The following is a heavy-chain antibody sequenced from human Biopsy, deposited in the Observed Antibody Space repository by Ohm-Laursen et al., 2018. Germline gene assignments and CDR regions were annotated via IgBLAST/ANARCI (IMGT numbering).Heavy chain of an antibody. CDR3: VRGVDYYDPYHYYALDV. V-gene: IGHV4-34*01. Sequence: SETLSLTWSVYGDSFNGYYWSWIRQTPGKGLEWIGEINHSGRTNYNPSLKSRVTISVDTSKNQFPLKVRSVTAADTAVYYCVRGVDYYDPYHYYALDVWGQGTTVTVSS. J-gene: IGHJ6*02. CDR2: INHSGRT. D-gene: IGHD3-22*01. CDR1: GDSFNGYY.